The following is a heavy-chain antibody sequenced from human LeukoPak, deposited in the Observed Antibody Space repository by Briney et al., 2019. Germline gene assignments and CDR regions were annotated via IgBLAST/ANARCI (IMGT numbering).Heavy chain of an antibody. D-gene: IGHD6-19*01. J-gene: IGHJ4*02. Sequence: GGSLGLSCAASGFTFSSYGMHWVRQAPGKGLEWVAVISYDGSNKYYADSVKGRFTISRDNSKNTLYLQMNSLRAEDTAVYYCAKELLEQWLVLEVRYYFDYWGQGTLVTVSS. CDR2: ISYDGSNK. CDR3: AKELLEQWLVLEVRYYFDY. V-gene: IGHV3-30*18. CDR1: GFTFSSYG.